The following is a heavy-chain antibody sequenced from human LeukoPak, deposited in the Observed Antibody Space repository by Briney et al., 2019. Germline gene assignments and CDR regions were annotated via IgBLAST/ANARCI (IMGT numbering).Heavy chain of an antibody. J-gene: IGHJ4*02. CDR3: ARYYGSGSYLDY. D-gene: IGHD3-10*01. V-gene: IGHV1-2*02. Sequence: ASVKVSCKASGYTFTGYYMHWVRRAPGQGLEWMGWINPNSGGTNYAQKFQGRVTMTRDTSISTAYMELSRLRSDDTAVYYCARYYGSGSYLDYWGQGTLVTVSS. CDR2: INPNSGGT. CDR1: GYTFTGYY.